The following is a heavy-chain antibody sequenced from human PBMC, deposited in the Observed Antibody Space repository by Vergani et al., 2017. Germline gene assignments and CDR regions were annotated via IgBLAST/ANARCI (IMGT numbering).Heavy chain of an antibody. CDR1: GYTFTSYA. V-gene: IGHV7-4-1*02. D-gene: IGHD4-17*01. Sequence: QVQLVQSGAEVKKPGASVKVSCKASGYTFTSYAMNWVRQAPGQGLEWMGWINTNTGNPTYAQGFTGRFVFSLDTSVSTAYLQMNSLRAEDTAVYYCAKDEFGGDYEGHNWFDPWGQGTLVTVSS. J-gene: IGHJ5*02. CDR3: AKDEFGGDYEGHNWFDP. CDR2: INTNTGNP.